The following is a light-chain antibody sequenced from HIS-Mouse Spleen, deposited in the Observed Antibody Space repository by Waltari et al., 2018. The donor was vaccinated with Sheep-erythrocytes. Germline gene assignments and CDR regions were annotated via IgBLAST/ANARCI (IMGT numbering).Light chain of an antibody. CDR1: SSNIGAGYA. CDR2: GNS. Sequence: QSVLTQPPSVSGAPGQRVTIPCPGSSSNIGAGYAVHWYQQLPGPAPKLLIYGNSHRPSGVPDRFSGSKSGTSASLAITGLQAEDEADYYCQSYDSSLSGSVFGGGTKLTVL. CDR3: QSYDSSLSGSV. J-gene: IGLJ2*01. V-gene: IGLV1-40*01.